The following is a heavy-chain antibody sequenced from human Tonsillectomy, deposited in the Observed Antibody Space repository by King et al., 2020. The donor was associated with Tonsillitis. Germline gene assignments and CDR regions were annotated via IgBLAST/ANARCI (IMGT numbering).Heavy chain of an antibody. Sequence: VQLQQSGPGLVKPSQTLSLTCAISGDSVSSNSAAWNWIRQSPSRGLEWLGRTYYRSKWHNDYALSVQSRITINPDTSKNQFSLQLNSVTPEDTAVYYCARELSCRGGSCYSGWFDPWGQGTQVTVSS. J-gene: IGHJ5*02. CDR1: GDSVSSNSAA. V-gene: IGHV6-1*01. CDR2: TYYRSKWHN. D-gene: IGHD2-15*01. CDR3: ARELSCRGGSCYSGWFDP.